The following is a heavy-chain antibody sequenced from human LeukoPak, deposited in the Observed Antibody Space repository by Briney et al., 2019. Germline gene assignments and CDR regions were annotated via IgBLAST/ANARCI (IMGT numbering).Heavy chain of an antibody. D-gene: IGHD3-22*01. V-gene: IGHV3-21*06. J-gene: IGHJ4*02. CDR1: GFTFSTYS. CDR2: ISSSSSYI. Sequence: GGSLRLSCAASGFTFSTYSMNWVRQAPGKGLEWVSSISSSSSYIYYADSVKGRFIISKDNTKNLLYLEMHNLRPEDTALYYCARDQRPKKYFYDSSGSSAYWGQGTLVTVSS. CDR3: ARDQRPKKYFYDSSGSSAY.